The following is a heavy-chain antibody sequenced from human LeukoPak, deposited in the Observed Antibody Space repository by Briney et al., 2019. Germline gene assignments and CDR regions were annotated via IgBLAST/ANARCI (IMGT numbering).Heavy chain of an antibody. CDR1: GFTFSSYA. D-gene: IGHD3-22*01. CDR3: ASSYYYDSSGYYPDDY. CDR2: ISYDGSNK. Sequence: GGSLRLSCAASGFTFSSYAMHWVRQAPGKGLEWVAVISYDGSNKYYADSVKGRFTISRDNSKNTLYLQMNNLRAEDTAVYYCASSYYYDSSGYYPDDYWGQGTLVTVSS. J-gene: IGHJ4*02. V-gene: IGHV3-30*04.